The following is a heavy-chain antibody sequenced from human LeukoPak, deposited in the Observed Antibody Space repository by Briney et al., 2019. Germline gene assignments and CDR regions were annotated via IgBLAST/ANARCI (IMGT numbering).Heavy chain of an antibody. D-gene: IGHD6-13*01. Sequence: SETLSLTCTVSGGSISGCYWSWIRQPPGKGLEWIGYIYYSGSTNYNPSLKSRVTISVDTSKNQFSLKLSSVTAADTAVYYCARGSSWYIPYYFDYWGQGTLVTVSS. CDR3: ARGSSWYIPYYFDY. CDR1: GGSISGCY. V-gene: IGHV4-59*01. CDR2: IYYSGST. J-gene: IGHJ4*02.